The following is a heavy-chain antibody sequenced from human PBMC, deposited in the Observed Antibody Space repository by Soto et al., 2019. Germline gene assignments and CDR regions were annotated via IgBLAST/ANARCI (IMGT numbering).Heavy chain of an antibody. Sequence: QVQLVQSGAEVKKPGSSVKVSCKASGGTFSSYAISWVRQAPGQGLEWMGGIIPIFGTANYAQKFQCRVTITADESTSTAYMELSSLRSEDTAVYYCVEYYRGPNDAFDIWGQGTMVTVSS. J-gene: IGHJ3*02. CDR3: VEYYRGPNDAFDI. D-gene: IGHD3-16*01. CDR2: IIPIFGTA. V-gene: IGHV1-69*01. CDR1: GGTFSSYA.